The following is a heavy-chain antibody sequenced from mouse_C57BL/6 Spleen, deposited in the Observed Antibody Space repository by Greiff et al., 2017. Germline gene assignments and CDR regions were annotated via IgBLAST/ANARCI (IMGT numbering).Heavy chain of an antibody. V-gene: IGHV1-52*01. J-gene: IGHJ1*03. CDR1: GYTFTSYW. CDR3: ARLDYYGSSYRYFDV. D-gene: IGHD1-1*01. Sequence: QVQLQQPGAELVRPGSSVKLSCKASGYTFTSYWMHWVKQRPIQGLEWIGNIDPSDSETHYNQKFKDKATLTVDKSSSTAYMQLSSLTSEDSAVYYCARLDYYGSSYRYFDVWGTGTTVIVSS. CDR2: IDPSDSET.